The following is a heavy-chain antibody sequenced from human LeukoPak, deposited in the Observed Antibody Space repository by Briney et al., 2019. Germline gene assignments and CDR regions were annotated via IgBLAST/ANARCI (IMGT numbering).Heavy chain of an antibody. J-gene: IGHJ4*02. CDR2: INPNSGGT. CDR1: GYTFTGYY. CDR3: ARDLGSGWIIVDY. D-gene: IGHD6-19*01. V-gene: IGHV1-2*02. Sequence: ASVKVSCKASGYTFTGYYIHWVRKPPGQGLEWMGWINPNSGGTNSAQKFQGRVTLTRDTSINTAYLELSSLRSDDTAVYYCARDLGSGWIIVDYWGQGTLVTVSS.